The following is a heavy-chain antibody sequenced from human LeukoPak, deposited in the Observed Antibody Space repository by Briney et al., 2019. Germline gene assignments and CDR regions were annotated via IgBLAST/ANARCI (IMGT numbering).Heavy chain of an antibody. J-gene: IGHJ4*02. V-gene: IGHV3-30*03. Sequence: PGGSLRLSCAASGFTFSSYGMHWVRQAPGKGLEWVAVISYDGSNKYYADSVKGRFTISRDNSKNTLYLQMNSLRAEDTAVYYCARGLEDFDYWGQGTLATVSS. D-gene: IGHD3-3*01. CDR1: GFTFSSYG. CDR3: ARGLEDFDY. CDR2: ISYDGSNK.